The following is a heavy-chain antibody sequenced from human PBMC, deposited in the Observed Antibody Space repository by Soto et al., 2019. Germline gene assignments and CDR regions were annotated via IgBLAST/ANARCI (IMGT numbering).Heavy chain of an antibody. Sequence: QVPLVQSGAEVKKPGASVKVSCKASGYTFTSYGISWVRQAPGQGLEWMGWISAYNGNTNYAQKLQGRVTMTTDTSTSTAYMELRSLRSDDTAVYYCARGPIDVVVVAATQGTLYFDYWGQGTLVTVSS. D-gene: IGHD2-15*01. V-gene: IGHV1-18*01. CDR2: ISAYNGNT. CDR1: GYTFTSYG. J-gene: IGHJ4*02. CDR3: ARGPIDVVVVAATQGTLYFDY.